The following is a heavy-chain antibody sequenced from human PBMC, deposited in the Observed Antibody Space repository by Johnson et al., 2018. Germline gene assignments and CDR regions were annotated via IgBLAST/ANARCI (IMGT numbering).Heavy chain of an antibody. Sequence: VQLVQSGGGLVQPGGSLRVSCAASGFMFSSFAMAWVRQAPGTGLEWVSAVSGSGGSTYYADSVKGRSTISRDNSKNTLYLQMNSLRGEERAIYYCELGAGYSGVQCDYWGQGTLVTVSS. V-gene: IGHV3-23*04. J-gene: IGHJ4*02. CDR3: ELGAGYSGVQCDY. CDR2: VSGSGGST. CDR1: GFMFSSFA. D-gene: IGHD6-19*01.